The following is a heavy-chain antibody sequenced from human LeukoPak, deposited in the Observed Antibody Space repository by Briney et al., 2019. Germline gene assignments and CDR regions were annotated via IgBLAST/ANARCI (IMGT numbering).Heavy chain of an antibody. V-gene: IGHV3-7*01. CDR2: IKQDGSEK. J-gene: IGHJ6*02. Sequence: GGSLRLSCAASGFTFSSYWMSWVRQAPGKGLEWVANIKQDGSEKYYVDSVKGRFTISRDNAKNSLYLQMNSLRAEDTAVYYCARDEYDSSGYSQEDYYYYGMDVWGQGTTVTVSS. CDR1: GFTFSSYW. CDR3: ARDEYDSSGYSQEDYYYYGMDV. D-gene: IGHD3-22*01.